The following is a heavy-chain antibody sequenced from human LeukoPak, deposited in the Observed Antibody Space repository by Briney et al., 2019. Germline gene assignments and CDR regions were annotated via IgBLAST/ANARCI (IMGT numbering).Heavy chain of an antibody. Sequence: KPSETLSLTCTVSGGSISSYYWSWIRQPAGKGLEWIGRIYTSGSTNYNPSLKSRVTMSVDTSKNQFSLKLSSVTAADTAVYYCASLSTSLVAAVPYSLYYWGQGTLVTVSS. CDR2: IYTSGST. CDR1: GGSISSYY. V-gene: IGHV4-4*07. J-gene: IGHJ4*02. D-gene: IGHD2-15*01. CDR3: ASLSTSLVAAVPYSLYY.